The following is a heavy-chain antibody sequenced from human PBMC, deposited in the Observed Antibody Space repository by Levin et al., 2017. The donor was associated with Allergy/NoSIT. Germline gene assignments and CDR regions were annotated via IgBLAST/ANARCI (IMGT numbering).Heavy chain of an antibody. J-gene: IGHJ6*02. CDR3: ARGLSPSGTYGMDV. CDR1: GGTFSNYA. CDR2: IIPFFGIS. Sequence: RASVKVSCKASGGTFSNYAFSWVRQAPGQGLEWMGRIIPFFGISNYAQKVQGRVTITADISTSTVYMELSSLRSEDTAVYYCARGLSPSGTYGMDVWGQGTTVTVSS. V-gene: IGHV1-69*04. D-gene: IGHD1-26*01.